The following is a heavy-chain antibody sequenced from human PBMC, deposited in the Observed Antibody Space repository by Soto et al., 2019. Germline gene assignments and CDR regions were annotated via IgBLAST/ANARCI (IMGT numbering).Heavy chain of an antibody. Sequence: QVQLVQSGAEVKKPGSSVKVSCKASGGTFSSYAISWGRQAPGQGLERLRGIIPTFGTGNYAQKFQGRVTITADESTSTAYMELSSLRSEDTAVYYCARPEGGYSGYDCSWFDPWGQGTLVTVSS. D-gene: IGHD5-12*01. CDR3: ARPEGGYSGYDCSWFDP. V-gene: IGHV1-69*01. J-gene: IGHJ5*02. CDR1: GGTFSSYA. CDR2: IIPTFGTG.